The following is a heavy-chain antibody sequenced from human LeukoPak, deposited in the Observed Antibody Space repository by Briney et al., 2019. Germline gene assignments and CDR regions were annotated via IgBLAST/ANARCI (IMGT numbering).Heavy chain of an antibody. CDR2: MNPNSGNT. CDR1: GYTFTSYD. V-gene: IGHV1-8*01. CDR3: ATGHYGTGDFDF. D-gene: IGHD2-8*02. Sequence: ASVKVSCKTSGYTFTSYDINWVRQATGQGLEWMGWMNPNSGNTGYAQKFQGRVTMTRNTSISTAYMELSSLRSEDTAVYYCATGHYGTGDFDFWGQGTLVTVSS. J-gene: IGHJ4*02.